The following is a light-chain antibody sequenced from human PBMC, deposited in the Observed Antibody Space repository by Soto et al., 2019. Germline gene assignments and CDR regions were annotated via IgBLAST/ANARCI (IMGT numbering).Light chain of an antibody. Sequence: SALTQPASLSGSPGQSITISCTGTSSDIGAYDYVSWFQQHPGKAPKLMISEVNNRPSGVSNRFSGSKSGNTAYLTISGLQVEDEAGYFCFSFTTTSTHVFGTGTKVTVL. CDR1: SSDIGAYDY. CDR3: FSFTTTSTHV. V-gene: IGLV2-14*01. J-gene: IGLJ1*01. CDR2: EVN.